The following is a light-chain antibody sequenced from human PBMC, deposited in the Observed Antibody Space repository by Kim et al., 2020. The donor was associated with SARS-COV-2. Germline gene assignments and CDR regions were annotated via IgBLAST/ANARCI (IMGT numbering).Light chain of an antibody. CDR3: QQYGSSPPYT. J-gene: IGKJ2*01. V-gene: IGKV3-20*01. Sequence: SPWARATLSCRSSQSISSTYLAWYQQKPGQAPRLLIYGASSRVTGIPDRFSGSGSGTDFTLTISRLEPEDFAVYYCQQYGSSPPYTFGQGTKLEI. CDR1: QSISSTY. CDR2: GAS.